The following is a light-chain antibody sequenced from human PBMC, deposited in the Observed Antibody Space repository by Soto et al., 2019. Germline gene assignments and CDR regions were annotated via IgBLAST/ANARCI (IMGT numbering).Light chain of an antibody. CDR2: EVS. J-gene: IGLJ2*01. CDR3: SSYAGSNTNVV. Sequence: QSALTQPPSASGSPGQSVTISCTGTSSDVGGYNYVSWYQQHPGKAPKLMIYEVSKRPSGVPDRFPGSKSGNTASLTVSGLQAEDEADYYCSSYAGSNTNVVFGGGTKLTVL. V-gene: IGLV2-8*01. CDR1: SSDVGGYNY.